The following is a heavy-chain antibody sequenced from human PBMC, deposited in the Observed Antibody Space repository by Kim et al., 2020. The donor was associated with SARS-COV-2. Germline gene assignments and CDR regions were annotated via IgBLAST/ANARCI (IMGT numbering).Heavy chain of an antibody. Sequence: SVKVSCKASGGTFSSYAISWVRQAPGQGLEWMGGIIPIFGTANYAQKFQGRVTITADESTSTAYMELSSLRSEDTAVYYCARRRMGYYTPFPFDYWGQGTLVTVSS. CDR3: ARRRMGYYTPFPFDY. CDR2: IIPIFGTA. J-gene: IGHJ4*02. D-gene: IGHD3-3*01. CDR1: GGTFSSYA. V-gene: IGHV1-69*13.